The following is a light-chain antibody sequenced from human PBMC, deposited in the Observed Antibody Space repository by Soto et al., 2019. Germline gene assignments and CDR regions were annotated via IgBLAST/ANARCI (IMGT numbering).Light chain of an antibody. Sequence: EIVLTQSPGTLSLSPGERATLSCRASQSVGRNFLAWFQQKPGQAPMLLIYDASSRATGIPERFSGSGSGTDFTLTISRLEPEDFAVFYCHQYAASPLTFGGGTKVEIK. J-gene: IGKJ4*01. CDR2: DAS. CDR3: HQYAASPLT. V-gene: IGKV3-20*01. CDR1: QSVGRNF.